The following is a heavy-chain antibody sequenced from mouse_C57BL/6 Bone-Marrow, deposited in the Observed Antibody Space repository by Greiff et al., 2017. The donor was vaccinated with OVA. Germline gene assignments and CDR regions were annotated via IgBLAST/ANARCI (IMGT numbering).Heavy chain of an antibody. CDR1: GFNIKDDY. J-gene: IGHJ3*01. CDR2: IDPENGAT. CDR3: TTSDYDVPSWFAY. D-gene: IGHD2-4*01. Sequence: EVKLQESGAELVRPGASVKLSCTASGFNIKDDYMHWVKQRPEQGLEWIGWIDPENGATEYASKFQGKATITADTSSNTAYLQLSSLTSEDTAVYYCTTSDYDVPSWFAYWGQGTLVTVSA. V-gene: IGHV14-4*01.